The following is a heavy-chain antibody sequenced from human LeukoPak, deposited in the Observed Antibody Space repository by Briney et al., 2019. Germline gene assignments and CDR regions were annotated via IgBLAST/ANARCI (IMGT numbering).Heavy chain of an antibody. CDR1: GGSISSGDYY. Sequence: SETLSLTCTVSGGSISSGDYYWSWIRQPPGKGLEWIGYIHYSGSTYYGPFLKSRVTMSVDTSQNQFSLKLSFVTAADTAVYYGARGGGHCSGGNCYSLWFDPWGQGTLVTVSS. CDR3: ARGGGHCSGGNCYSLWFDP. CDR2: IHYSGST. J-gene: IGHJ5*02. D-gene: IGHD2-15*01. V-gene: IGHV4-30-4*01.